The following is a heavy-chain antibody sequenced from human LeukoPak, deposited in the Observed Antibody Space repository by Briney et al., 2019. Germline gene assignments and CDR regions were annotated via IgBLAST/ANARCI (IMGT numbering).Heavy chain of an antibody. V-gene: IGHV3-11*01. D-gene: IGHD5-18*01. J-gene: IGHJ4*02. CDR1: GFSVSSNY. Sequence: GGSLRLSCATCGFSVSSNYMSRVRQAPGKGLECVSYISSSGSTIYYADSVKGRFTISRDNAKNSLYLQMNSLRAEDTAVYYCASGVDTAMVDFDYWGQGTLVTVSS. CDR2: ISSSGSTI. CDR3: ASGVDTAMVDFDY.